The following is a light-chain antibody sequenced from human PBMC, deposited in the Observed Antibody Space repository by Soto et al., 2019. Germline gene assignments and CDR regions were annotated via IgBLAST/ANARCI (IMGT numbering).Light chain of an antibody. J-gene: IGLJ1*01. CDR1: SSDIVCYNL. CDR2: DVS. V-gene: IGLV2-14*03. CDR3: TSYTSKNTHV. Sequence: QSVLTQPASVSGSPGQSITISCTGTSSDIVCYNLVSWYQQHPGKVPKLLIYDVSIRPSGVSDRFSGSRSGNTASLTISGLQPEDEADYYCTSYTSKNTHVFGSGTKVTVL.